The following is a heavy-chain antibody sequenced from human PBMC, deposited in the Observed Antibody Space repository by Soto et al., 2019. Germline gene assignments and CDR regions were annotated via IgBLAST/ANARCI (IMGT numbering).Heavy chain of an antibody. CDR3: AKDRGGDSGSPDFDY. CDR1: GFTFSSYG. CDR2: ISYDGSNK. J-gene: IGHJ4*02. V-gene: IGHV3-30*18. Sequence: QVQLVESGGGVVQPGRSLRLSCAASGFTFSSYGMHWVRQAPVKGLEWVAVISYDGSNKYYADSVKGRFTISRDNSKNTLYLKMNSLRAEDTAVYYCAKDRGGDSGSPDFDYWGQGTLVTVSS. D-gene: IGHD3-10*01.